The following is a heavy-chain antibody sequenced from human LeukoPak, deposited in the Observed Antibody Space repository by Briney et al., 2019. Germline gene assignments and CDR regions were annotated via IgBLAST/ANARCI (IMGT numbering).Heavy chain of an antibody. V-gene: IGHV3-30*02. CDR3: ARRAGGYSHPYDY. J-gene: IGHJ4*02. CDR2: IRYDGSNK. Sequence: ESGGSLRLSCAASGFTFSSYGMHWVRQAPGKGLEWVAFIRYDGSNKYYADSVKGRVTISRDNSKNTLYLQMNSPRAEDTAVCYCARRAGGYSHPYDYWGQGTLVTVSS. CDR1: GFTFSSYG. D-gene: IGHD4-23*01.